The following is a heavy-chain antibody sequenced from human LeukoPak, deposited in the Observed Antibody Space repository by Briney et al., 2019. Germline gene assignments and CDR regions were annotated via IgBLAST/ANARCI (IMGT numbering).Heavy chain of an antibody. Sequence: PGGSLRLSCAASGFTFSSYAMSWVRQAPGKGLEWVSAITGGGGSTHYADSVKGRFTISRDNSKNTLYLQMNSLRAEDTAVYYCAKDRGEGGRPYCGGDCYMFDYWGQGTPVTVSS. J-gene: IGHJ4*02. CDR3: AKDRGEGGRPYCGGDCYMFDY. D-gene: IGHD2-21*02. CDR1: GFTFSSYA. V-gene: IGHV3-23*01. CDR2: ITGGGGST.